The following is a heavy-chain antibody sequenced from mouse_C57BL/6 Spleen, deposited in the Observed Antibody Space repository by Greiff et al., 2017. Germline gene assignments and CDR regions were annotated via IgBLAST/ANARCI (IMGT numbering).Heavy chain of an antibody. CDR1: GFNIQDYY. CDR3: STTTVVPFAY. V-gene: IGHV14-1*01. CDR2: IDPEDGDS. D-gene: IGHD1-1*01. Sequence: VQLQQSGAELVRPGASVKLSCTASGFNIQDYYMHWVKQRPEQGLEWIGRIDPEDGDSAYAPKFPGKATLTADTSSNTALLPHSSLTYEDTVVYSCSTTTVVPFAYWGQGTMVTVSA. J-gene: IGHJ3*01.